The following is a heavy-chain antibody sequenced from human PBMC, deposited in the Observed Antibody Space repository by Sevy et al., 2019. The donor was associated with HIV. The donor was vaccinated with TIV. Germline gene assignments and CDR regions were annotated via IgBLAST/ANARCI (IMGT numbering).Heavy chain of an antibody. Sequence: GGSLRLSCVASGFTFSNAWMSWVRQTPGKGLEWVDRIKSKTDCGTRDFAVPVKGRFAIARDDSKNTLSLQMESLKTEDTAVYYCTAGVGTSDFDYWGQGISVTVSS. CDR2: IKSKTDCGTR. CDR1: GFTFSNAW. D-gene: IGHD1-26*01. V-gene: IGHV3-15*01. CDR3: TAGVGTSDFDY. J-gene: IGHJ4*02.